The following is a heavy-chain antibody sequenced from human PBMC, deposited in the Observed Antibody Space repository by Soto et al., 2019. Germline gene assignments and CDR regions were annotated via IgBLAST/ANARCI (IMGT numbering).Heavy chain of an antibody. CDR2: INPNSGGT. J-gene: IGHJ6*02. D-gene: IGHD3-9*01. CDR1: GYPFTGYY. CDR3: ERGLVIYYYGMDV. Sequence: VKVCCETSGYPFTGYYGHWVRQAPGQGLEWMGWINPNSGGTNYAQKFQGWVTMTRDTSISTAYMELSRLRSDDTAVYYCERGLVIYYYGMDVWGQRTTVTVSS. V-gene: IGHV1-2*04.